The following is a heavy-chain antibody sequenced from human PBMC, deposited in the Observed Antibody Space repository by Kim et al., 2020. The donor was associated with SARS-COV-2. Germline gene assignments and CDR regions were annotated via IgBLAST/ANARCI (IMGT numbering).Heavy chain of an antibody. CDR2: IKQDGSEK. J-gene: IGHJ6*04. CDR1: GFTFSSYW. CDR3: ARDTLYYDYWSGYWPLDV. D-gene: IGHD3-3*01. V-gene: IGHV3-7*01. Sequence: GGSLRLSCAASGFTFSSYWMSWVRQAPGKGLEWVANIKQDGSEKYYVDSVKGRFTISRDNAKNSLYLQMNSLRAEDTAVYYCARDTLYYDYWSGYWPLDVWGKGTTVTVSS.